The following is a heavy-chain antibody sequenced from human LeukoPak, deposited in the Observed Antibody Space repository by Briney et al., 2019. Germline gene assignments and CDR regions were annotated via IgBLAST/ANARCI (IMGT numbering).Heavy chain of an antibody. D-gene: IGHD6-19*01. CDR2: IFWDDDK. CDR3: AHAPEYSSGQGVFF. Sequence: SGPTLVKPTQTLTLTCTFWGFSLSTGGVGVGWIRQPPGKALEYLALIFWDDDKRYSPSLKTRLTITKDTSKNQVVLTMTNVDPVDTGIYYCAHAPEYSSGQGVFFGGQGILVTVSS. V-gene: IGHV2-5*02. J-gene: IGHJ4*02. CDR1: GFSLSTGGVG.